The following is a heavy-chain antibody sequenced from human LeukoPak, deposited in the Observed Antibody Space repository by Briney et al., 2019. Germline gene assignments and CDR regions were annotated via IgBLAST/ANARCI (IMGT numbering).Heavy chain of an antibody. CDR2: IYYSGST. CDR1: GGSISSSSYY. J-gene: IGHJ5*02. Sequence: SETLSLTCTVSGGSISSSSYYWGWVRQPPGKGLEWIGSIYYSGSTYYNPSLKSLVTISVDTSKNQFSLKLSSVTAADTAVYYCARQGVSSSWYGDWFDPWGQGTLVTVSS. CDR3: ARQGVSSSWYGDWFDP. V-gene: IGHV4-39*01. D-gene: IGHD6-13*01.